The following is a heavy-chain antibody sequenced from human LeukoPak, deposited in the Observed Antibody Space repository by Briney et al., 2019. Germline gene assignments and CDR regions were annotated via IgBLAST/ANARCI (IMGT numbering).Heavy chain of an antibody. CDR2: VYTSEST. J-gene: IGHJ4*02. V-gene: IGHV4-61*02. CDR1: GDSISSGSYY. Sequence: PSETLSLTCTVSGDSISSGSYYWSWIRQPAGKGLEWIGRVYTSESTDYSPSLKSRVTISMDRSLNQFSLKLTSVTAADTAVYYCATQRPDDFWSGYSDWGQGTLVTVSS. D-gene: IGHD3-3*01. CDR3: ATQRPDDFWSGYSD.